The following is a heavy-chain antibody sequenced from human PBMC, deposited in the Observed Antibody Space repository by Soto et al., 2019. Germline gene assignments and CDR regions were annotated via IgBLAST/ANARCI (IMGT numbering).Heavy chain of an antibody. J-gene: IGHJ4*02. CDR1: GGTFSSYA. D-gene: IGHD3-22*01. V-gene: IGHV1-69*06. Sequence: QVQLVQSGAEVKKPGSSVKVSCKASGGTFSSYAISWVRQAPGQGLEWMGGIIPIFGTANYAQKFQGRVTITPDNCTSRGYMELSSLVSEDTAVYYGARETYYYDSSGPTFDFWGQGTLVAVSS. CDR2: IIPIFGTA. CDR3: ARETYYYDSSGPTFDF.